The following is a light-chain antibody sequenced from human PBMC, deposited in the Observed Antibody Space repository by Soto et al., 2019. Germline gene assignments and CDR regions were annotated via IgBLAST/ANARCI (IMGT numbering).Light chain of an antibody. CDR2: GAS. J-gene: IGKJ2*01. CDR1: QSVGSSY. CDR3: HQFATSPYT. Sequence: ETVLTQSPGPLSLSPGDRATLSCRARQSVGSSYLAWYQQSPGQSPRLLIYGASNRATGIPDRFSGSGSGTDFTLTISRLEPEDFAVYYCHQFATSPYTFGQGTKVDIK. V-gene: IGKV3-20*01.